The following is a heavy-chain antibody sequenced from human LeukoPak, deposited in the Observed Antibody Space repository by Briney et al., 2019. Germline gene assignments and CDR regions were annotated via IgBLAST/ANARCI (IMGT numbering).Heavy chain of an antibody. V-gene: IGHV3-23*01. J-gene: IGHJ4*02. CDR2: ISGSGGST. Sequence: KPGGSLRLSCAASGFTFSSYGMSWVRQAPGKGLEWVSAISGSGGSTYYADSVKGRFTISRDNSKNTLYLQMNSLRAEDTAVYYCVESSGYDFPRSYWGQGTLVTVSS. CDR3: VESSGYDFPRSY. D-gene: IGHD5-12*01. CDR1: GFTFSSYG.